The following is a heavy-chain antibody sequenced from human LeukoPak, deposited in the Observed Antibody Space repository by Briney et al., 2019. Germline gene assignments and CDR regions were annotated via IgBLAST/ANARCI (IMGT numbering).Heavy chain of an antibody. J-gene: IGHJ2*01. CDR1: GDSINNYY. CDR2: IYYSGST. V-gene: IGHV4-59*01. CDR3: ARPYYYGSGSYYNWYLAL. D-gene: IGHD3-10*01. Sequence: PSETLSLTCTVSGDSINNYYWSWIRQPPGKGLEYIGYIYYSGSTNYNPSLKSRVTMSVDTSKNQFSLKLSSVTVADTAVYYCARPYYYGSGSYYNWYLALWGRGTLVTVSS.